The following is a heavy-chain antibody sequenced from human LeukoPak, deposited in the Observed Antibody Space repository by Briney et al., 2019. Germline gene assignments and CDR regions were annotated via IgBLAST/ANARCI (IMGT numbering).Heavy chain of an antibody. V-gene: IGHV4-39*01. CDR3: ARVLKEMIKLYYYYYMDV. D-gene: IGHD3-22*01. CDR1: GGSISSSSYY. Sequence: SETLSLTCTVSGGSISSSSYYWGWIRQPPGKGLEWIGSIYYSGSTYYNPSLKSRVTISVDTSKNQFSLKLSSVTAADTAVYYCARVLKEMIKLYYYYYMDVWGKGTTVTVSS. CDR2: IYYSGST. J-gene: IGHJ6*03.